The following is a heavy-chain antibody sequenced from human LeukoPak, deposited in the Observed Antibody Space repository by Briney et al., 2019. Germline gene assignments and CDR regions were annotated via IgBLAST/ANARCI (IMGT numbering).Heavy chain of an antibody. CDR3: AKDRLDGYNYGGENDY. Sequence: GGSLRLSCAASGFTFSSYAMSWVRQAPGKGLEWVSAISGSGGSTYYADSVKGRFTISRDNSKNTLYLQMNSLRAEDTAVYYCAKDRLDGYNYGGENDYWGQGTLVTVSS. J-gene: IGHJ4*02. D-gene: IGHD5-24*01. CDR2: ISGSGGST. CDR1: GFTFSSYA. V-gene: IGHV3-23*01.